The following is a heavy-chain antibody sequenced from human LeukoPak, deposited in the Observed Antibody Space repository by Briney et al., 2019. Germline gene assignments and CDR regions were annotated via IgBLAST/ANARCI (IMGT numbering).Heavy chain of an antibody. CDR1: GGSISSYY. V-gene: IGHV4-59*08. CDR2: IYYSGST. CDR3: ARLWLERGAFDI. D-gene: IGHD1-1*01. J-gene: IGHJ3*02. Sequence: PSETLSLTCTVSGGSISSYYWSWIRQPPGKGLEWIGYIYYSGSTNYNPSLKSRVTISVDTSKNQFSLKLSSVTAADTAVYYCARLWLERGAFDIWGQGTMVTVSS.